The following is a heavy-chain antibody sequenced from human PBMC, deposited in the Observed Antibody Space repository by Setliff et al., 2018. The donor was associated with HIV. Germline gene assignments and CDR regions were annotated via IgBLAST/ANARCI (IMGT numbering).Heavy chain of an antibody. CDR2: IRSETNTYAT. CDR1: GFTFSGSA. CDR3: SCSGYDSYFDY. Sequence: GGSLRLSCAASGFTFSGSAMHWVRQASGKGLEWVGRIRSETNTYATAYAASVKGRFTIARDDSKNTAYLQMNSLKTEDTAVYYCSCSGYDSYFDYWGQGTPVTVSS. J-gene: IGHJ4*02. V-gene: IGHV3-73*01. D-gene: IGHD5-12*01.